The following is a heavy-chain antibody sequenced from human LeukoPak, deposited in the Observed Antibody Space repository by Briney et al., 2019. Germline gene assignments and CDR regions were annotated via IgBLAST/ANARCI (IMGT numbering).Heavy chain of an antibody. D-gene: IGHD3-22*01. CDR3: ARGRWSSSGSFFQH. V-gene: IGHV4-30-2*01. CDR2: IYHSGST. J-gene: IGHJ1*01. CDR1: GGSISSGGYY. Sequence: PSETLSLTCTVSGGSISSGGYYWSWIRQPPGKGLEWIGYIYHSGSTYYNPSLKSRVTISVDRSKNQFSLKLSSVTAADTAVYYCARGRWSSSGSFFQHWGQGTLVTVSS.